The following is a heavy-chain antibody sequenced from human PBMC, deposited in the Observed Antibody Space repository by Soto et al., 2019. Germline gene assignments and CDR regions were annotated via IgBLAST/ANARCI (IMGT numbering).Heavy chain of an antibody. Sequence: QVHLVQSRAEVKKPGASVKVSCKASGYTFTSYGITWVRQAPGQGLEWMGWISAHNGNTDYAQKLQGRVIVTRDTSTSTAYMELRSLISDDTAVYYCARWRYGDYWGQGALVTVSS. V-gene: IGHV1-18*01. CDR2: ISAHNGNT. CDR1: GYTFTSYG. D-gene: IGHD1-1*01. CDR3: ARWRYGDY. J-gene: IGHJ4*02.